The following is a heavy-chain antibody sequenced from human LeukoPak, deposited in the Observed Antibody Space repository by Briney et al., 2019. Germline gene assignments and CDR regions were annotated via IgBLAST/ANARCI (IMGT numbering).Heavy chain of an antibody. V-gene: IGHV3-74*01. D-gene: IGHD3-10*01. CDR3: ARTVPGYFFDS. Sequence: GSLRLSCAASGFTFSSYWMHWVRQAPGMGLVWVSRINTDGSSTSYADSVKGRFTISRDSAKNTLYLQMNSLRAEDTAVYYCARTVPGYFFDSWGKGTLVTVSS. CDR2: INTDGSST. J-gene: IGHJ4*02. CDR1: GFTFSSYW.